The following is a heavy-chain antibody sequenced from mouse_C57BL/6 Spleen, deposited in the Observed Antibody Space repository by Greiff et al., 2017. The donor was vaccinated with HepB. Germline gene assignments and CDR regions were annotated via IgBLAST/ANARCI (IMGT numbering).Heavy chain of an antibody. J-gene: IGHJ3*01. V-gene: IGHV1-81*01. D-gene: IGHD2-5*01. CDR1: GYTFTSYG. Sequence: VQLQESGAELARPGASVKLSCKASGYTFTSYGISWVKQRTGQGLEWIGEIYPRSGNTYYNEKFKGKATLTADKSSSTAYMELRSLTSEDSAVYFCANYYSNSWFAYWGQGTLVTVSA. CDR3: ANYYSNSWFAY. CDR2: IYPRSGNT.